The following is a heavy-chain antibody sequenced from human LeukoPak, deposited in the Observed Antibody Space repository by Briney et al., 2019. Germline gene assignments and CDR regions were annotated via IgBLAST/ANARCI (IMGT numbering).Heavy chain of an antibody. CDR3: ARAYSYAFEP. CDR1: GFTFSSYW. Sequence: GESLRLSCAASGFTFSSYWMSWVRQAPGKGLEWVANVKQDGSETYHVDSVKGRFTISRDNAKNSLFLQLNSLRVEDTALYYCARAYSYAFEPWGQGALVTVSS. CDR2: VKQDGSET. V-gene: IGHV3-7*04. D-gene: IGHD5-18*01. J-gene: IGHJ5*02.